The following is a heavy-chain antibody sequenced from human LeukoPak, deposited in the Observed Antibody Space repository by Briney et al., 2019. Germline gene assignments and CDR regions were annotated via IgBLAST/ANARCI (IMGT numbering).Heavy chain of an antibody. J-gene: IGHJ4*02. CDR1: GFTFDDYA. CDR3: AKGIQLWLGPFDY. D-gene: IGHD5-18*01. Sequence: GGSLRLSCAASGFTFDDYAMSWVRQAPGKGLEWVSAISGSGGSTYYADSVKGRFTISRDNSKNTLYLQMNSLRAEDTAVYYCAKGIQLWLGPFDYWGQGTLVTVSS. V-gene: IGHV3-23*01. CDR2: ISGSGGST.